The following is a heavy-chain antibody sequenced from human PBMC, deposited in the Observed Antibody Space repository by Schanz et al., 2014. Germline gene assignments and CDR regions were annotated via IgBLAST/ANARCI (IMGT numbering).Heavy chain of an antibody. Sequence: EVQLVTSGGDLVQPGGSLRLSCAASGFTFNTSWFHWVRQAPGKGLEWVAVIYSGGSTFYTDSVKGRFTISRDNSKNTLYLQMNSLIAEDTAVYYCAKCIGWYGRCAFDIWGQGTMVTVSS. CDR3: AKCIGWYGRCAFDI. V-gene: IGHV3-66*01. CDR2: IYSGGST. D-gene: IGHD6-19*01. CDR1: GFTFNTSW. J-gene: IGHJ3*02.